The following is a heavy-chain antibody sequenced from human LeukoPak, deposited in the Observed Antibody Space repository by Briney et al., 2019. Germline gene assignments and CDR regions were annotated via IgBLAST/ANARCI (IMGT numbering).Heavy chain of an antibody. V-gene: IGHV3-23*01. Sequence: PGGSLRLSCAASGFTFSSYAMSWVRQAPGKGLEWVSAISGSGGSTYYADSVKGRFTISRENSKNTLYLQMNSLRAEDTAVYYCAKDLVNSALPGYFDYWGQGTLVTVSS. D-gene: IGHD4-23*01. J-gene: IGHJ4*02. CDR1: GFTFSSYA. CDR3: AKDLVNSALPGYFDY. CDR2: ISGSGGST.